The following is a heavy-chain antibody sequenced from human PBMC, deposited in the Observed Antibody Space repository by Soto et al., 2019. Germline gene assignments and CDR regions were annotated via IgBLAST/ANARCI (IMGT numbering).Heavy chain of an antibody. CDR3: GGGGSPSHAFDI. Sequence: QVPLQESGPGLVKPSETLSLTCTVSGGSISSYYWSWIRQPPGKGLDWIGYIYYSGSTNYNPSLKRRVTASVDTPNNQSSLRLSSVPAADTAVYSCGGGGSPSHAFDIWGQGTMVTVSS. J-gene: IGHJ3*02. V-gene: IGHV4-59*01. D-gene: IGHD3-16*01. CDR2: IYYSGST. CDR1: GGSISSYY.